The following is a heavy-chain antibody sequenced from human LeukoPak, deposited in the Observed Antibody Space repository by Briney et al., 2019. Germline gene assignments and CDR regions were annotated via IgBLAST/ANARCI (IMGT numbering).Heavy chain of an antibody. D-gene: IGHD5-18*01. CDR3: ARKTEGGYTYDYFYYYYMDV. V-gene: IGHV4-4*07. CDR1: GGSISSYY. CDR2: IYTSGST. Sequence: SETLSLTCTVSGGSISSYYWSWIRQPAGKGLEWIGRIYTSGSTNYNPSLKSRVTMSVDTSKNQFSLKLSSVTPADPAVYYCARKTEGGYTYDYFYYYYMDVWGKGTTVTISS. J-gene: IGHJ6*03.